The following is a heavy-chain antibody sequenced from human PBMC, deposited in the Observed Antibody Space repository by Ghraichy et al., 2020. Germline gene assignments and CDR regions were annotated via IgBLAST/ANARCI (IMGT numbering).Heavy chain of an antibody. CDR2: ITPSSRTT. D-gene: IGHD4-23*01. CDR3: ARGGTVVRFFYFNGMDV. CDR1: GFSFSSHS. J-gene: IGHJ6*02. Sequence: GESLNISCVGSGFSFSSHSMNWVRQSPGKGLEWVSYITPSSRTTSYADSVRGRFTISRDNAQNSLYLQMNSLRDEDTAVYYCARGGTVVRFFYFNGMDVWGQGTTVTVSS. V-gene: IGHV3-48*02.